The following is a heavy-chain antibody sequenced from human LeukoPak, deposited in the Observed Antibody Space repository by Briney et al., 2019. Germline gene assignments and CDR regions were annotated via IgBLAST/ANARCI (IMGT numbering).Heavy chain of an antibody. J-gene: IGHJ4*02. Sequence: SQTLSLTCTVSGGSISSGSYYWSRIRQPAGKGLEWIGRIYTSGSTNYNPSLKSRVTISVDTSKNQFSLKLSSVTAADTAVYYCARDGDSGVDYWGQGTLVTVSS. CDR2: IYTSGST. V-gene: IGHV4-61*02. CDR1: GGSISSGSYY. CDR3: ARDGDSGVDY. D-gene: IGHD3-10*01.